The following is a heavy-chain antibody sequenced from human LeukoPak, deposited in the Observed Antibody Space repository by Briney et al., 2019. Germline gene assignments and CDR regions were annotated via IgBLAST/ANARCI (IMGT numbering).Heavy chain of an antibody. CDR1: GLTVSSYA. CDR2: ITSSGRTR. V-gene: IGHV3-48*03. Sequence: GGSLRLSCGASGLTVSSYAMSWVRQAPGKGLEWVSYITSSGRTRYYAESVKGRFTLSRDNAKNSLYLQMNSLRAEDTAIYYCARESPHCSGVSCFFDYWGQGTLVTVSS. D-gene: IGHD2-15*01. J-gene: IGHJ4*02. CDR3: ARESPHCSGVSCFFDY.